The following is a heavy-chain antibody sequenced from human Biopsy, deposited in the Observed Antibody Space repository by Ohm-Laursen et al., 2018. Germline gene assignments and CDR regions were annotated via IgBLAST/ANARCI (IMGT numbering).Heavy chain of an antibody. Sequence: GTLSLTCPLSGDSITRSYWSWIRQSPGKGLEWIGHVFDRGTTNNNPSVRSRVNMSGDTSKKQFSWKMTSATAADTAIYYCAHGSGSYYKWDFWGRGILVTVSS. CDR3: AHGSGSYYKWDF. CDR2: VFDRGTT. J-gene: IGHJ4*02. V-gene: IGHV4-59*08. CDR1: GDSITRSY. D-gene: IGHD3-10*01.